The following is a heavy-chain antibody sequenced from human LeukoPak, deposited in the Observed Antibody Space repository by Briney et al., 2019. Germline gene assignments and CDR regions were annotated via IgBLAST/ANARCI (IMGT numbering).Heavy chain of an antibody. D-gene: IGHD3-3*01. Sequence: GGSLRLSCAASGFTFSDYYMSWIRQAPGKGLEWVSYISSSGSTIYYADSVKGRFTISRDNAENSLYLQMNSLRAEDTAVYYCARDHDYDFWSGYYIDYWGQGTLVTVSS. CDR2: ISSSGSTI. J-gene: IGHJ4*02. V-gene: IGHV3-11*04. CDR1: GFTFSDYY. CDR3: ARDHDYDFWSGYYIDY.